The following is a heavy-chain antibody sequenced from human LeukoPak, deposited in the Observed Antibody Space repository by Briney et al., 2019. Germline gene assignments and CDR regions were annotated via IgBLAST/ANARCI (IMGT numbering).Heavy chain of an antibody. CDR2: IYYNGGT. J-gene: IGHJ4*02. CDR3: ARTQVRGIIVQYYFDY. V-gene: IGHV4-59*08. CDR1: ADSISGYY. D-gene: IGHD3-10*01. Sequence: SETLSLTCTVSADSISGYYWSWIRQSPGKGLEWIGHIYYNGGTNYSPSLKSRLTISIDTSINQFSLNLSSVTAADTAVYYCARTQVRGIIVQYYFDYWGQGTLVTVSS.